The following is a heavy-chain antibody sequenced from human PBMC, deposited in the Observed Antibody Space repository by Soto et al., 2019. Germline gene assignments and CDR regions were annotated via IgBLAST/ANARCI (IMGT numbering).Heavy chain of an antibody. CDR1: GDSISRSTYY. CDR2: IYSSGKT. J-gene: IGHJ4*02. V-gene: IGHV4-39*01. CDR3: ARHAGTPGWGDYFDY. Sequence: QLQLQESGPGLVRPSETLSLACTVSGDSISRSTYYWGYIRQSPWKVLEWMGSIYSSGKTFHNATHKSRVTISVHTSKNQFSLSLSSVTAADTALYYCARHAGTPGWGDYFDYWGQGTQVTVSS. D-gene: IGHD3-10*01.